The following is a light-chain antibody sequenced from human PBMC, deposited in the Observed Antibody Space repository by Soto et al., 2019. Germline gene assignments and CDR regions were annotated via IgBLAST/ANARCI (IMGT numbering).Light chain of an antibody. V-gene: IGKV3-20*01. CDR2: GAF. CDR1: PSVANF. CDR3: QQYGSSPIT. Sequence: EIGMTQSPATLSVSPGVRATLSCRASPSVANFVAWYQQKPGQAPRLLIYGAFSRATGIPDRFSGSGSGTDFTLTISRLEPEDFAVYYCQQYGSSPITFGQGTRLEIK. J-gene: IGKJ5*01.